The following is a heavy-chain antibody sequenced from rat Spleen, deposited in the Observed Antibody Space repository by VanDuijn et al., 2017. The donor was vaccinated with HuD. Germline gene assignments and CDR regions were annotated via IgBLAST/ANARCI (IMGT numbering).Heavy chain of an antibody. CDR1: GYSITSNY. CDR2: IDFSGST. CDR3: ARYRDTYGHVGIFDY. D-gene: IGHD2-5*01. J-gene: IGHJ2*01. V-gene: IGHV3-1*01. Sequence: EVQLQESGPGLVKPSQSLSLTCSVTGYSITSNYWGWIRKFPGNKMEWVGYIDFSGSTGYNPSLKARISISRDLSKNQFFLRLNSVSTEDTAIYYCARYRDTYGHVGIFDYWGQGVRVTVSP.